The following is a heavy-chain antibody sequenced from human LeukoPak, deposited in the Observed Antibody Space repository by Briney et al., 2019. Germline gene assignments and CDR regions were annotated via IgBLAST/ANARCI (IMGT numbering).Heavy chain of an antibody. CDR3: AKDILGWSFDT. CDR2: LGSDGRT. CDR1: GFTFSSYW. D-gene: IGHD4-23*01. J-gene: IGHJ4*02. Sequence: GGSLRLSCAASGFTFSSYWMHWVRQAPGKGLEWVSGLGSDGRTHYADSVKGRFTISRDHSKNTVYLQMNSLRDEDTALYYCAKDILGWSFDTWGQGTLVTVSS. V-gene: IGHV3-23*01.